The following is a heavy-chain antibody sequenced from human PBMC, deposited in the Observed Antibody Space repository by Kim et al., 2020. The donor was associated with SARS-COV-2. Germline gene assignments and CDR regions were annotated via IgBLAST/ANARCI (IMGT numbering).Heavy chain of an antibody. Sequence: SETLSHTCAVYGGSFSGYYWSWIRQPPGKGLEWIGEINHSGSTNYNPSLKSRVTISVDTSKNQFSLKLSSVTAADTAVYYCARGRYGETTIFGVDPGHYYMDVCGKGTTFTASS. CDR1: GGSFSGYY. D-gene: IGHD3-3*01. CDR3: ARGRYGETTIFGVDPGHYYMDV. J-gene: IGHJ6*03. CDR2: INHSGST. V-gene: IGHV4-34*01.